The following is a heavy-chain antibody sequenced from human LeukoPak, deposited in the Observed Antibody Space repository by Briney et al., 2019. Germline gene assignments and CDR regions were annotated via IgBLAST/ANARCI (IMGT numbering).Heavy chain of an antibody. CDR1: GFTFSSYG. CDR3: AKGYSNGYGA. Sequence: GGSLRLSCAASGFTFSSYGMNWVRQAPGKGLEWVSYISTSSNRIDYADSVKGRFTISRDNAKNSLYLQMNSLRAEDTAVYYCAKGYSNGYGAWGQGTLVTVSS. V-gene: IGHV3-48*04. CDR2: ISTSSNRI. J-gene: IGHJ5*02. D-gene: IGHD6-19*01.